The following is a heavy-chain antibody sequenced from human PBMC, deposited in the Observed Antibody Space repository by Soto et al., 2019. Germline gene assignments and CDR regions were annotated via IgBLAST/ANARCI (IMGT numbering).Heavy chain of an antibody. Sequence: EVHLVESGGGLVQPGGSLRLSCAASGFIFDSYEMNWVRQAPGQGLEWVAYISVSGSTAHYGDSMKGRFSISRDNTKNILYLQMNTLTAEDTATYYCALMMSSAWYPNPLLLSWGQGTPVTVSS. D-gene: IGHD6-19*01. CDR2: ISVSGSTA. J-gene: IGHJ5*02. CDR3: ALMMSSAWYPNPLLLS. V-gene: IGHV3-48*03. CDR1: GFIFDSYE.